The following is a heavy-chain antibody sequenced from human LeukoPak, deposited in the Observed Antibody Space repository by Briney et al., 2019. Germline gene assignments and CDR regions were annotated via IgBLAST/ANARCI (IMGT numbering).Heavy chain of an antibody. J-gene: IGHJ4*02. V-gene: IGHV3-30*18. CDR2: ISYDGSNK. CDR3: AKAVANYFDY. CDR1: GFTFSNAW. Sequence: GGSLRLSCAASGFTFSNAWMSWVRQAPGKGLEWVAVISYDGSNKYYADSVKGRFTISRDNSKNTLYLQMNSLRAEDTAVYYCAKAVANYFDYWGQGTLVTVSS.